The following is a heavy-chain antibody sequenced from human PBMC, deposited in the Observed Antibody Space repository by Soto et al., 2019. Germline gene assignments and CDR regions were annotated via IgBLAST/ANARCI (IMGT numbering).Heavy chain of an antibody. V-gene: IGHV4-39*01. CDR1: GGSISSSSYY. Sequence: QLQLQESGPGLVKPSETLSLTCTVSGGSISSSSYYWGWIRQPPGKGLEWIGNIYYSGSTYYNPSLKSRVTISVDTSKNQFSLKLSSVTAADTAMYYCARRTRYYDSSVYPIESWFDPWGQGTLVTVSS. J-gene: IGHJ5*02. D-gene: IGHD3-22*01. CDR3: ARRTRYYDSSVYPIESWFDP. CDR2: IYYSGST.